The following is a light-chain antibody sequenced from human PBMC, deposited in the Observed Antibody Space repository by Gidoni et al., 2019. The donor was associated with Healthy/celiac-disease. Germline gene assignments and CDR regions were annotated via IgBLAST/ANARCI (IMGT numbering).Light chain of an antibody. J-gene: IGLJ2*01. CDR2: STN. V-gene: IGLV1-44*01. CDR3: AAWDDRLNGVV. CDR1: SSNIGSNT. Sequence: QSVLTQPPSAGGTPGQRVTISCSGSSSNIGSNTVNWYQQLPGTAPKLLIYSTNQRPSGVPDRFSGSKSGTSASLAISGLQSEDEADYYCAAWDDRLNGVVFGGGTKLTVL.